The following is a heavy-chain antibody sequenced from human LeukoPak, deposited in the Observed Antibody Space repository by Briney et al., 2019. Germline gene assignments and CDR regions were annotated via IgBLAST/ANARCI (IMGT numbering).Heavy chain of an antibody. CDR1: GGTFSSYA. Sequence: SVKVSCKASGGTFSSYAISWVRQAPGQGLEWMGGIIPIFGTANYAQKFQGRVTITADKSTSTAYTELSSLRSEDTAVYYCARGPRITMVRGGQWYYYMDVWGKGTTVTISS. J-gene: IGHJ6*03. D-gene: IGHD3-10*01. CDR2: IIPIFGTA. V-gene: IGHV1-69*06. CDR3: ARGPRITMVRGGQWYYYMDV.